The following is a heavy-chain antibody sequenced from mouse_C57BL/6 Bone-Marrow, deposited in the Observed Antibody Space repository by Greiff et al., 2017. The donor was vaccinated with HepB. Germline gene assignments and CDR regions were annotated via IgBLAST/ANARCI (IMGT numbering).Heavy chain of an antibody. CDR1: GYTFTSYW. V-gene: IGHV1-72*01. J-gene: IGHJ4*01. CDR3: ARDRQLRLPYAMDY. CDR2: IDPNSGGT. Sequence: QVQLKQPGAELVKPGASVKLSCKASGYTFTSYWMHWVKQRPGRGLEWIGRIDPNSGGTKYNEKFKSKATLTVDKPSSTAYMQLSSLTSEDSAVYYCARDRQLRLPYAMDYWGQGTSVTVSS. D-gene: IGHD3-2*02.